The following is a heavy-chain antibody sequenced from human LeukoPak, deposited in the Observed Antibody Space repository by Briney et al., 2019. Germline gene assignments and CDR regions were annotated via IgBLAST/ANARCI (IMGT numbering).Heavy chain of an antibody. J-gene: IGHJ2*01. CDR2: IFYSGST. CDR1: GGSITSSSYY. CDR3: ARRWGVVPVYFDL. Sequence: PSETLSLTCTVSGGSITSSSYYWGWIRQPPGKGLEWIGSIFYSGSTYYNPSLKSRVTISVDTSKNQFSLKLSSVTAADTAVYYCARRWGVVPVYFDLWGRGTLVTVSS. V-gene: IGHV4-39*01. D-gene: IGHD2-15*01.